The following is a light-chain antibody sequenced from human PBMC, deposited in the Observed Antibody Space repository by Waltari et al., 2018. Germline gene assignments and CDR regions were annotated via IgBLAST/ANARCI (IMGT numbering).Light chain of an antibody. CDR1: SSDGGGYNY. Sequence: QSALTQPASVSGSPGQSLTIPCPGTSSDGGGYNYITWYQQHPGKAPKLMIYDVSNRPSGVSNRFSGSKSGNTASLTISGLQAEDEADYYCSSYTSSSTRVFGTGTKVTVL. CDR2: DVS. J-gene: IGLJ1*01. CDR3: SSYTSSSTRV. V-gene: IGLV2-14*03.